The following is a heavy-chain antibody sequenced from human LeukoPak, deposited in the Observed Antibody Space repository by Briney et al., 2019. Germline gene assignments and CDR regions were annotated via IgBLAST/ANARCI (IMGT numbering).Heavy chain of an antibody. Sequence: GGSLRLSCAASGFTFSSYAMHWVRQAPGKGLEGGAVISYDGSNKYYADSVKGRFTISRDNSKNTLYLQMNSMRAEDTAVYYCARGGLWFGEFYIPHIDYWGQGTLVTVSS. D-gene: IGHD3-10*01. V-gene: IGHV3-30-3*01. CDR1: GFTFSSYA. CDR2: ISYDGSNK. J-gene: IGHJ4*02. CDR3: ARGGLWFGEFYIPHIDY.